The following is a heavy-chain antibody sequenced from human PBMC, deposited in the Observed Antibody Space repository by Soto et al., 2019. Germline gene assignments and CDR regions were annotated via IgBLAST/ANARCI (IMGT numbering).Heavy chain of an antibody. Sequence: SETLSLTCTVSGGSISSGDYYWSWISQPPGKGLEWIGYIDYSGSTYYNPSLKSRVTISVDTSKYTFSLKLSSVTAADTAVYYCARSWANYDILTAFDYWGQGTLVTVSS. J-gene: IGHJ4*02. D-gene: IGHD3-9*01. V-gene: IGHV4-30-4*01. CDR1: GGSISSGDYY. CDR3: ARSWANYDILTAFDY. CDR2: IDYSGST.